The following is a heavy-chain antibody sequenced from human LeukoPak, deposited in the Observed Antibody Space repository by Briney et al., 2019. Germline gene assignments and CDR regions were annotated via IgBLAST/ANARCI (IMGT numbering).Heavy chain of an antibody. J-gene: IGHJ5*02. CDR1: GGSISSSNW. Sequence: SGTLSLTCAVSGGSISSSNWWSWVRQPPGKGLEWIGEIYHSGSTNYNPSLKSRVTISVDKSKNQFSLKLSSVTAADTAVYYCARGGDYYDVSRWFDPWGQGTLVTVSS. CDR2: IYHSGST. CDR3: ARGGDYYDVSRWFDP. D-gene: IGHD3-22*01. V-gene: IGHV4-4*02.